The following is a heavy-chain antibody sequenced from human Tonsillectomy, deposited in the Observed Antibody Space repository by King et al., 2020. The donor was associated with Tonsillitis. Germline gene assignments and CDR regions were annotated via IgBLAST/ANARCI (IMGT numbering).Heavy chain of an antibody. CDR2: IIPILGIA. V-gene: IGHV1-69*04. Sequence: QLVQSGAEVKKPGSSVKVSCKASAGTFSSYTISWVRQAPGQGLEWMGKIIPILGIARYAQRFQGRVTITADKSTSTAYMELRSLRSEDTSLYYCARDLPDYYDRRRRPQGYFDSWGQGTLVTVSS. CDR3: ARDLPDYYDRRRRPQGYFDS. D-gene: IGHD3-22*01. J-gene: IGHJ4*02. CDR1: AGTFSSYT.